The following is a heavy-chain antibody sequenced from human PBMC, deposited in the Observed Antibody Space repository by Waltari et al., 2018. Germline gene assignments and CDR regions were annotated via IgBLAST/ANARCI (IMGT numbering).Heavy chain of an antibody. J-gene: IGHJ5*02. V-gene: IGHV3-23*01. CDR1: DFTFSIYA. Sequence: EVRLLESGGGLVQPGGSLRLSCVVSDFTFSIYAMSWVRQTPGKGLEWVSVITGSGDTTQYADPVRGRFITSRDNSKNTLYLQMNSLRAVDTAVYYCARVAGASGQLAFLFWFDAWGQGTPVTVSS. CDR2: ITGSGDTT. D-gene: IGHD6-6*01. CDR3: ARVAGASGQLAFLFWFDA.